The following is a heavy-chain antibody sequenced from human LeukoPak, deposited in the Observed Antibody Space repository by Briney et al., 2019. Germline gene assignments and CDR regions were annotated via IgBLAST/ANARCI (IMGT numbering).Heavy chain of an antibody. CDR2: IYYSGST. J-gene: IGHJ4*02. CDR1: GGSISSGGYY. CDR3: ARSNPYDILTGYYHREGGYYFDY. V-gene: IGHV4-31*03. Sequence: PSQTLSLTCTVSGGSISSGGYYWSWIRQQPGKGLEWIGYIYYSGSTYYNPSLKSRVTISVDTSKNQFSLKLSSVTAADTAVYYCARSNPYDILTGYYHREGGYYFDYWGQGTLVTVSS. D-gene: IGHD3-9*01.